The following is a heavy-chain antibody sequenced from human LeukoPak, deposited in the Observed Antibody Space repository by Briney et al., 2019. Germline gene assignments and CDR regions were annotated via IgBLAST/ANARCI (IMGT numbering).Heavy chain of an antibody. V-gene: IGHV4-31*03. CDR1: GGSISSGGYY. CDR3: ARLVGATTGWFDP. Sequence: SETLSLTCTVSGGSISSGGYYWRWIRQHPGKGLEWIGYIYYSGSTYYNPSLKSRVTISVDTSKNQFSLKLSSVTAADTAVYYCARLVGATTGWFDPWGQGTLVTVSS. J-gene: IGHJ5*02. D-gene: IGHD1-26*01. CDR2: IYYSGST.